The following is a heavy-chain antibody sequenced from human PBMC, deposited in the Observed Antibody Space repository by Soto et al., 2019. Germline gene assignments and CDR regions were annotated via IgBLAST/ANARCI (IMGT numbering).Heavy chain of an antibody. CDR2: INAGNGNT. CDR3: ARASIRYFDWSLGY. J-gene: IGHJ4*02. Sequence: ASVKVSCKASGYTFTSYAMHWVLQAPGQRLEWMGWINAGNGNTKYSQKFQGRVTITRDTSASTAYMELSSLRSEDTAVYYCARASIRYFDWSLGYWGQGTLVTVSS. CDR1: GYTFTSYA. V-gene: IGHV1-3*01. D-gene: IGHD3-9*01.